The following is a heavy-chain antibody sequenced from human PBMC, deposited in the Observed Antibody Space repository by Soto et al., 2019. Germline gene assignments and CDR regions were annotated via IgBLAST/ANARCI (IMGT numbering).Heavy chain of an antibody. CDR1: GYSFTSYW. D-gene: IGHD3-3*01. V-gene: IGHV5-51*01. CDR3: FTYYDFWSGPTDFDY. Sequence: GESLKISCKGSGYSFTSYWIGWVRQMPGKGLEWMGIIYPGDSDTRYSPSFPGQVTISADKSISTAYLQWSSLKASDTAMYYCFTYYDFWSGPTDFDYWGQGTLVAVSS. CDR2: IYPGDSDT. J-gene: IGHJ4*02.